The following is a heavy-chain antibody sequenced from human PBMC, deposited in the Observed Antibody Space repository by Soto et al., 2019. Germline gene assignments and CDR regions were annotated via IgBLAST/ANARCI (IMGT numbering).Heavy chain of an antibody. CDR2: INAGNGNT. Sequence: VKVSCKASGYTFTSYAMHWVRQAPGQRLEWMGWINAGNGNTKYSQKFQGRVTITRDTSASTAYMELSSLRSEDTAVYYCARDRAPTRSSGSYSHFDYWGQGTLVTVSS. V-gene: IGHV1-3*01. CDR1: GYTFTSYA. D-gene: IGHD3-10*01. CDR3: ARDRAPTRSSGSYSHFDY. J-gene: IGHJ4*02.